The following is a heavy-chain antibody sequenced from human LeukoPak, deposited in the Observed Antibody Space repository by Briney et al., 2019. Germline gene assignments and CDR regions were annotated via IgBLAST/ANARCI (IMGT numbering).Heavy chain of an antibody. CDR1: RGSISSYY. Sequence: PSETLSLTCTVSRGSISSYYWNWIRQSPGKGLEWIGYIYSSGSSNYNPSFESRVTISVDTSKNQFSLKVSSVTAADTAVYYCGRHMYGFWVDYWGQGTLVTVSS. CDR2: IYSSGSS. V-gene: IGHV4-59*08. CDR3: GRHMYGFWVDY. J-gene: IGHJ4*02. D-gene: IGHD3-10*01.